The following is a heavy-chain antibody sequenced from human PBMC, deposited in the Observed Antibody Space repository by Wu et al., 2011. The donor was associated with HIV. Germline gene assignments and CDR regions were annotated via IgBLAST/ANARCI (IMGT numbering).Heavy chain of an antibody. Sequence: QVQLVQSGAEVKKPGASVKVSCRVSGYTLTELSMHWVRQAPGKGPEWMGGFDPEDGETIYAQKFQGRVTMTEDTSTDTAYMELSSLRSEDTAVYYCATWRLGVLWFGERPDAFDIVGQGTSGHRLF. J-gene: IGHJ3*02. D-gene: IGHD3-10*01. CDR1: GYTLTELS. CDR3: ATWRLGVLWFGERPDAFDI. CDR2: FDPEDGET. V-gene: IGHV1-24*01.